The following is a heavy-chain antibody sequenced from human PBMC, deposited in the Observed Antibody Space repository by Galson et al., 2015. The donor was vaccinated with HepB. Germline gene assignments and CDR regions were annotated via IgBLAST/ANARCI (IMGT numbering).Heavy chain of an antibody. V-gene: IGHV3-23*01. CDR2: ISVSGGGT. CDR3: ARGPIDFWSGSSLKDAFDI. D-gene: IGHD3-3*01. Sequence: SLRLSCAASGFSFRNYVMSWVRKAPGRGLEWVSGISVSGGGTYYADSVKGRFTISRDNSKNTLYLQMNSLRAEDTAVYYCARGPIDFWSGSSLKDAFDIWGQGTMVTVSS. CDR1: GFSFRNYV. J-gene: IGHJ3*02.